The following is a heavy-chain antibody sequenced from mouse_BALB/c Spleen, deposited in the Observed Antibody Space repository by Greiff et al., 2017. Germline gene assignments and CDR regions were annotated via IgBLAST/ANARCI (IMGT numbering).Heavy chain of an antibody. CDR2: SRNKANDYTT. D-gene: IGHD2-4*01. J-gene: IGHJ2*01. CDR3: ARDARLRGGFDY. CDR1: GFTFSDFY. Sequence: EVKVVESGGGLVQPGGSLRLSCATSGFTFSDFYMEWVRQPPGKRLEWIAASRNKANDYTTEYSASVKGRFIVSRDTSQSILYLQMNALRAEDTAIYYCARDARLRGGFDYWGQGTTLTVSS. V-gene: IGHV7-1*02.